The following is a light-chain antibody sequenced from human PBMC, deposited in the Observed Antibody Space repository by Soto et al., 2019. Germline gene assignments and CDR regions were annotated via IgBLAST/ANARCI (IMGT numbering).Light chain of an antibody. CDR2: TNN. V-gene: IGLV1-44*01. CDR1: TSNIESHP. Sequence: QSVLVQPPSASGTPGQRITISCSGSTSNIESHPVNWFQQVPGAPPKLLIKTNNQRPSGVPDRFSGSKSGASASLAISGLQSEDEGTYSCATWDDSRNGVFGSGTKVTVL. J-gene: IGLJ1*01. CDR3: ATWDDSRNGV.